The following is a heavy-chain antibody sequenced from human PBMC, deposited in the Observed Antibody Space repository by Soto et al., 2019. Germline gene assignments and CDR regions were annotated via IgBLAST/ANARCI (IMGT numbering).Heavy chain of an antibody. V-gene: IGHV3-73*01. CDR1: GFTFSGSA. D-gene: IGHD4-17*01. CDR3: TRHYYGDSGGTFNY. J-gene: IGHJ4*02. Sequence: GESLKISCAASGFTFSGSAMHWVRQASGKGLEWVGRIRSKANSYATAYAASVKGRFTISRDDSKNTAYLQMNSLKTEDTAVYYCTRHYYGDSGGTFNYWGQGTLVTVSS. CDR2: IRSKANSYAT.